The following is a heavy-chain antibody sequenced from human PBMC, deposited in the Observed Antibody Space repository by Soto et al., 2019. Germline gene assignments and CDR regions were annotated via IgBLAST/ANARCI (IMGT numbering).Heavy chain of an antibody. V-gene: IGHV1-18*01. CDR1: GYNFTRFG. Sequence: QFQLVQSGAEVKKPGASVKVSCKASGYNFTRFGISWVRQAPGHGLEWMGWMGAHSGHTRQAQKFQGRLTMTTDASMNTAYIALRSLTSDDTALYYCGREGQQRAQEDYDQFNGMDVWGQGTTVIVSS. CDR3: GREGQQRAQEDYDQFNGMDV. CDR2: MGAHSGHT. J-gene: IGHJ6*02. D-gene: IGHD3-16*01.